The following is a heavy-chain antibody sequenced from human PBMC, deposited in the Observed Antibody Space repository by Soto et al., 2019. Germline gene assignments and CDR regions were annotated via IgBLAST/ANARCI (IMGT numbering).Heavy chain of an antibody. CDR1: GGTFSSYA. J-gene: IGHJ6*02. CDR2: IIPIFGTA. D-gene: IGHD2-8*01. V-gene: IGHV1-69*06. CDR3: ARSRLVLMVYAPSDYYYYYGMDV. Sequence: SVKVSCKASGGTFSSYAISWVRQAPGQGLEWMGGIIPIFGTANYAQKFQGRVTITADKSTSTAYMELSSLRSEDTAVYYCARSRLVLMVYAPSDYYYYYGMDVWGQGTTVTVSS.